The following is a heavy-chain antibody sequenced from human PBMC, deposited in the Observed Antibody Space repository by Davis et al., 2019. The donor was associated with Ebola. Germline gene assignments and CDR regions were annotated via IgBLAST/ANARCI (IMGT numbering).Heavy chain of an antibody. CDR3: PYDGY. J-gene: IGHJ4*02. D-gene: IGHD3-3*01. CDR2: IKSKTDGGTT. CDR1: GFTFSSYA. V-gene: IGHV3-15*01. Sequence: GESLKISCAASGFTFSSYAISWVRQAPGKGLEWVGRIKSKTDGGTTDYAAPVKGRFTISRDDSKNTLYLQMNSLKTEDTAVYYCPYDGYWGQGTLVTVSS.